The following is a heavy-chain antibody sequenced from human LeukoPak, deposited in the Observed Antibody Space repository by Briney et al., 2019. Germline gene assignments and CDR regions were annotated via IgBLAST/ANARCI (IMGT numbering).Heavy chain of an antibody. CDR2: ISGGGTAT. CDR3: VKGGRTNSPLDY. V-gene: IGHV3-23*01. D-gene: IGHD1-14*01. Sequence: GGPLRLSCVASGFTFSNYAMTWVRQAPGRGLEWVSVISGGGTATYYADSVKGRLTISRDNSKNTLYLQMNSLRADDTAIYYCVKGGRTNSPLDYWGQGTLVTVSS. CDR1: GFTFSNYA. J-gene: IGHJ4*02.